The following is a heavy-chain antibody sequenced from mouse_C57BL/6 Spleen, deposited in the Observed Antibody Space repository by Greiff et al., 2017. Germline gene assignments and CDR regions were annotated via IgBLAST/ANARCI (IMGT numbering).Heavy chain of an antibody. D-gene: IGHD1-1*01. V-gene: IGHV1-53*01. J-gene: IGHJ2*01. CDR3: AREGIFITTVVVADY. Sequence: VQLQQPGTELVKPGASVKLSCKASGYTFTSYWMHWVKQRPGQGLEWIGNINPSNGGTNYNEKFKSKATLTVDKSSSTAYMQLSSLTSEDSAVYYCAREGIFITTVVVADYWGQGTTLTVSS. CDR1: GYTFTSYW. CDR2: INPSNGGT.